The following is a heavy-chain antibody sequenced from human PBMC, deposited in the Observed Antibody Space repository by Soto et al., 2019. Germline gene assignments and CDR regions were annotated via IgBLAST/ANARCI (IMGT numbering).Heavy chain of an antibody. CDR3: ARAADDFWSGYYGSRARVDYMDV. D-gene: IGHD3-3*01. CDR1: GGSICSYY. J-gene: IGHJ6*03. CDR2: IYYSGST. Sequence: SETLSLTCTVSGGSICSYYWSWIRQPPGKGLEWIGYIYYSGSTNYNPSLKSRVTISVDTSKNQFSLKLSSVTAADTAVYYCARAADDFWSGYYGSRARVDYMDVWGKGTTVTVSS. V-gene: IGHV4-59*01.